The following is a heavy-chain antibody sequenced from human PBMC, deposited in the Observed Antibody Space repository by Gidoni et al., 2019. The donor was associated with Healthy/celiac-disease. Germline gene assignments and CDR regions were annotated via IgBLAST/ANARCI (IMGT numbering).Heavy chain of an antibody. Sequence: EVQLVASGGGLVQPGRSLRLSCAASGFTFDDYAMHWVRQAPGKGLEWVSGISWNSGSIGYADSVKGRFTISRDNAKNSLYLQMNSLRAEDTALYYCALPVGATTTFDYWGQGTLVTVSS. CDR2: ISWNSGSI. CDR3: ALPVGATTTFDY. CDR1: GFTFDDYA. V-gene: IGHV3-9*01. J-gene: IGHJ4*02. D-gene: IGHD1-26*01.